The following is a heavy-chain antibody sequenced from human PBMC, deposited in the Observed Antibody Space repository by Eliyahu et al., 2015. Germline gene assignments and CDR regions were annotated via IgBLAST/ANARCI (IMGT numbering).Heavy chain of an antibody. V-gene: IGHV3-15*01. CDR1: GFTFSNAW. CDR3: TTDGCSSTSCFPLSYYYYYMDV. CDR2: IKSKTDGGTT. Sequence: EVQLVESGGGLVKPGGSLRLSCAASGFTFSNAWMXWVXQAPGKGLEWVGRIKSKTDGGTTDYAAPVKGRFTISRDDSKNTLYLQMNSLKTEDTAVYYCTTDGCSSTSCFPLSYYYYYMDVWGKGTTVTVSS. J-gene: IGHJ6*03. D-gene: IGHD2-2*01.